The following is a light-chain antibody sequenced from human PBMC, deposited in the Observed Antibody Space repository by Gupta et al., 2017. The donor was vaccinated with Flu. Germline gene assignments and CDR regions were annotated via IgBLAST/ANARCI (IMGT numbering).Light chain of an antibody. V-gene: IGKV4-1*01. J-gene: IGKJ1*01. CDR1: QRRLYGSKNKKY. CDR2: WAS. CDR3: QQYYSNLRT. Sequence: DIVMTQSPYSLPLSLGERATFNCKSIQRRLYGSKNKKYLAWYQQKPGQPPTILIYWASTREFGVRDSFRGGGSGTDFTLTISVRQDEEVAVYSCQQYYSNLRTFGQWTKVEI.